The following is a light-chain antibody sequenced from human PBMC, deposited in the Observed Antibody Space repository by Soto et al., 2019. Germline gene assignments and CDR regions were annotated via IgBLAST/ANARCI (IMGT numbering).Light chain of an antibody. Sequence: QSVLTQPPSASGSPGQSVTISCTGTSSDVGAYNYVSWYQQHPGKAPKLMIYDVSKRPSGVPYRYSGCKSGNAASLTVSGLQGEDEADYYCSSYAGSSWVFGGGTKVTVL. J-gene: IGLJ3*02. CDR3: SSYAGSSWV. CDR2: DVS. V-gene: IGLV2-8*01. CDR1: SSDVGAYNY.